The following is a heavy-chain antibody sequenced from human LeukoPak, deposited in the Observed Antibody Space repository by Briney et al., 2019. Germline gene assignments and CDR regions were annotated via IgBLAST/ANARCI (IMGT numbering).Heavy chain of an antibody. J-gene: IGHJ4*02. CDR2: IYTSGST. Sequence: MPSETLSLTCTVSGGSISTYYWSWIRQPAGKGLEWIGRIYTSGSTNYNPSLKSRVTMSVDTSKNQFSLKLSSVTAADTAVYYCARDGGSYYDSSGVDYWGQGTLVTVSS. CDR3: ARDGGSYYDSSGVDY. V-gene: IGHV4-4*07. CDR1: GGSISTYY. D-gene: IGHD3-22*01.